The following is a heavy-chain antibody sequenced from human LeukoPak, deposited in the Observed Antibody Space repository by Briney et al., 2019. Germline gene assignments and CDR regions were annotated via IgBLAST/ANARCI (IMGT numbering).Heavy chain of an antibody. J-gene: IGHJ4*02. D-gene: IGHD2-21*02. CDR3: AREVTPYY. CDR1: GFTFSDYW. CDR2: IKQDGSEK. V-gene: IGHV3-7*01. Sequence: GGSLRLSCVASGFTFSDYWMSWVRQAPGKGLEWVANIKQDGSEKYYVDSVKGRFTISRDNAKNSPYLQMNSLRAEDTAVYYCAREVTPYYWGQGTLVTVSS.